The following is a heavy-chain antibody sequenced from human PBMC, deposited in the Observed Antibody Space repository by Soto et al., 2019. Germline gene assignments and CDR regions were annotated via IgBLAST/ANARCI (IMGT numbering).Heavy chain of an antibody. V-gene: IGHV4-34*01. Sequence: QVQLQQWGAGLLKPSETLSLTCAVYGGSFSGYYWSWIRQPPGKGLEWIGEINHSGSTNYNPSLKSRVTISVDTSKNQFSLKLSSVTAADTAVYYCASKSSTENKRGDQIKVFDYWGQGTLVTVSS. CDR1: GGSFSGYY. CDR3: ASKSSTENKRGDQIKVFDY. J-gene: IGHJ4*02. CDR2: INHSGST. D-gene: IGHD3-10*01.